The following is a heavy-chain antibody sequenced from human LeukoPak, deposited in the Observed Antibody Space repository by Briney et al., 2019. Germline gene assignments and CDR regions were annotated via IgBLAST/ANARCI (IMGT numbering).Heavy chain of an antibody. V-gene: IGHV1-46*01. CDR1: GYTFTSYY. Sequence: GASVKVSCKASGYTFTSYYMHWVRQAPGQGLEWMGIINPSGGSTSYAQKFQGRVTMTRDTSTSTVYMELSSPRSEDTAVYYCARDPDCGGDCYFYFDYWGQGTLVTVSS. D-gene: IGHD2-21*02. J-gene: IGHJ4*02. CDR2: INPSGGST. CDR3: ARDPDCGGDCYFYFDY.